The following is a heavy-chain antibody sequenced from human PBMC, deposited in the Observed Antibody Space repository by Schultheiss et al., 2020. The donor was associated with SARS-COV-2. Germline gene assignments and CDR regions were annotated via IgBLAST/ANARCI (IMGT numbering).Heavy chain of an antibody. D-gene: IGHD2-21*02. CDR1: GFTFSSYA. Sequence: GGSLRLSCAASGFTFSSYAMHWVRQAPGKGLEWVAVISYDGSNKYYADSVKGRFTISRDNAKNSLYLQMNSLRAEDTAVYYCARDRTYCGGDCQGLYYYYGMDVWGQGTTVTVSS. V-gene: IGHV3-30-3*01. CDR2: ISYDGSNK. CDR3: ARDRTYCGGDCQGLYYYYGMDV. J-gene: IGHJ6*02.